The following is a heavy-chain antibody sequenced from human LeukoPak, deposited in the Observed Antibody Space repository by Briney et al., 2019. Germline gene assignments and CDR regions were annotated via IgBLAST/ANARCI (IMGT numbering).Heavy chain of an antibody. J-gene: IGHJ4*02. CDR3: ARGPPYGSRSDYFDY. V-gene: IGHV1-46*01. CDR1: GYTFTSYY. CDR2: INPSGGNT. D-gene: IGHD3-10*01. Sequence: ASVKVSCKASGYTFTSYYMHWVRQAPGQGLEWMGIINPSGGNTNYAQKFQERVTITRDMSTSTAYMELRSLRVEDTAVYYCARGPPYGSRSDYFDYWGQGTLVTVSS.